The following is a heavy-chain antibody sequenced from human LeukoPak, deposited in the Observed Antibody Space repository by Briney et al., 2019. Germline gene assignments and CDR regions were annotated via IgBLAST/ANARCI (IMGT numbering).Heavy chain of an antibody. CDR1: GFTFSSYA. J-gene: IGHJ3*02. CDR2: ISGSCGST. Sequence: PGGSLRLSCGASGFTFSSYAMSWVRQAPGKGLEWVSTISGSCGSTYYADAVKGRFTISRDNSKNTLYLQMNSLRAEDTAAYYCARAIMGSTLQAFDIWGQGTVAIVSS. CDR3: ARAIMGSTLQAFDI. D-gene: IGHD1-26*01. V-gene: IGHV3-23*01.